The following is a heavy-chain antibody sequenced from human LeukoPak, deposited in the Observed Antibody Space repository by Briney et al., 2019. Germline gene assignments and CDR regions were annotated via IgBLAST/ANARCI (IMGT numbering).Heavy chain of an antibody. CDR1: GGSTSRTSYY. J-gene: IGHJ3*02. D-gene: IGHD2-2*01. CDR3: ARQGCSSTTCYLFALYAFDI. CDR2: IYSSGST. V-gene: IGHV4-39*01. Sequence: PSETLSLTCTVSGGSTSRTSYYWGWIRQPPGKGLELIGSIYSSGSTYYNPSLKGRVSISVDTSKNQFSLKLSSVTAADTAVYYCARQGCSSTTCYLFALYAFDIWGQGTMLTVSS.